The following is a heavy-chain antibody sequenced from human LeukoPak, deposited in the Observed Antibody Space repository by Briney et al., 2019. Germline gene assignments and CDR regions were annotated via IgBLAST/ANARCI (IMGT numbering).Heavy chain of an antibody. D-gene: IGHD6-13*01. Sequence: SETLSLTCAVYGGSFSGHYWSWIRQPPGKGLEWIGEINHSGSTNYNPSLKSRVTISVDTSKNQLSLKLSSVTAADTAVYYCARRNLYSSSVDYWGQGTLVTVSS. V-gene: IGHV4-34*01. CDR3: ARRNLYSSSVDY. J-gene: IGHJ4*02. CDR2: INHSGST. CDR1: GGSFSGHY.